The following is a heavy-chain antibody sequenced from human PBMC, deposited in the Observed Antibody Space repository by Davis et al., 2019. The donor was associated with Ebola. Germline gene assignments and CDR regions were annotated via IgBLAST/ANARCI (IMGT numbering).Heavy chain of an antibody. V-gene: IGHV1-8*02. CDR1: GYTFTSYY. CDR2: MNPNSGNT. Sequence: ASVKVSCKASGYTFTSYYMHWVRQATGQGLEWMGWMNPNSGNTGYAQKFQGRVTMTRNTSISTAYMELSSLRSEDTAVYYCARTYRAMVQGVINWFDPWGQGTLVTVSS. J-gene: IGHJ5*02. D-gene: IGHD3-10*01. CDR3: ARTYRAMVQGVINWFDP.